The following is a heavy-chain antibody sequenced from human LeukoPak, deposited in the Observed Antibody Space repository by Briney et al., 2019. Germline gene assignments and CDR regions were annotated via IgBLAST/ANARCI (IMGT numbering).Heavy chain of an antibody. V-gene: IGHV4-59*01. CDR1: GGSISSYY. D-gene: IGHD3-9*01. J-gene: IGHJ3*02. CDR3: ARDRGYDILTGYYLAFDI. Sequence: SETLSLTRTVSGGSISSYYWSWIRQPPGKGLEWIGYIYYSGSTNYNPSLKSRVTISVDTSKNQFSLKLSSVTAADTAVYYCARDRGYDILTGYYLAFDIWGQGTMVTVSS. CDR2: IYYSGST.